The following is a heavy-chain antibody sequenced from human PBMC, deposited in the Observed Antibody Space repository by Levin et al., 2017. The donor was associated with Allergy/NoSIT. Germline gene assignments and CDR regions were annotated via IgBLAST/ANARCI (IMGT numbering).Heavy chain of an antibody. J-gene: IGHJ4*02. CDR2: INIDGSDT. CDR1: GYTFSSKW. D-gene: IGHD2-2*01. Sequence: SGGSLRLSCVASGYTFSSKWMHWVRQAPGKGLVWVAHINIDGSDTNYADSVKGRFTISRDNAKNTLYLQMNSLTVEDTAVFYCARGGCSSTSCLDNWGQGTLVTVSS. V-gene: IGHV3-74*01. CDR3: ARGGCSSTSCLDN.